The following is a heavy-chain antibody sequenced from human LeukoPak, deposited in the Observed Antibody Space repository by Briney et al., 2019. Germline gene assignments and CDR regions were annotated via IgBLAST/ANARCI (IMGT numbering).Heavy chain of an antibody. CDR1: GYTFTSYG. D-gene: IGHD3-22*01. Sequence: GASVKVSCKASGYTFTSYGISWLRQAPGQGLEWMGWISAYNGNTNYAQKLQGRVTMTTDTSTSTAYMELRSLRSDDTAVYYCASVKYYYDSSGYYGELDYWGQGTLVTVSS. J-gene: IGHJ4*02. V-gene: IGHV1-18*01. CDR2: ISAYNGNT. CDR3: ASVKYYYDSSGYYGELDY.